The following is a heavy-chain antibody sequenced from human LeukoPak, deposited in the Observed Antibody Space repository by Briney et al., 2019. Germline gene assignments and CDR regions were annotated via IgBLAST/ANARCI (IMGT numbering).Heavy chain of an antibody. D-gene: IGHD6-13*01. Sequence: ETSETLSLTCTVSAGSISSGGYYWSWIRQHPGKGLEWIGYIYYSGSTYYNPSLKSRVTISVDTSKNQFSLNLSSVTAADTAVYYCARDLGSAAAAPNNWFDPWGQGTLVTVSS. CDR2: IYYSGST. V-gene: IGHV4-31*03. CDR1: AGSISSGGYY. J-gene: IGHJ5*02. CDR3: ARDLGSAAAAPNNWFDP.